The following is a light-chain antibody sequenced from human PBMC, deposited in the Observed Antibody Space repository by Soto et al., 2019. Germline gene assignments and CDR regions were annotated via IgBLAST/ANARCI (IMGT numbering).Light chain of an antibody. Sequence: EIVLTQSPATLSLSPGERATLSCRASQTVTNDFDFAWYQQKPGQAPRLLIYAASNSATGIPARFSGSGSGTDFTLTISSLEPEDFAVYYCQHRHNFGPGTKVDIK. CDR3: QHRHN. V-gene: IGKV3-11*01. J-gene: IGKJ3*01. CDR2: AAS. CDR1: QTVTND.